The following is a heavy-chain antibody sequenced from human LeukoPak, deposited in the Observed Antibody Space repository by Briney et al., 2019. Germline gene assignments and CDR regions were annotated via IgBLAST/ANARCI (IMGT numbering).Heavy chain of an antibody. CDR3: VRRHYGSGNIDS. V-gene: IGHV4-39*01. D-gene: IGHD3-10*01. CDR1: SDSISSSSYL. J-gene: IGHJ4*02. Sequence: SETLSLTCSVSSDSISSSSYLWVWVRQPPGKGLEWIGDIYSNGHISYNPSLKSRAAISVDTSKNQFSLNLSSVTAADTAVYYCVRRHYGSGNIDSWGQGTLVTVSS. CDR2: IYSNGHI.